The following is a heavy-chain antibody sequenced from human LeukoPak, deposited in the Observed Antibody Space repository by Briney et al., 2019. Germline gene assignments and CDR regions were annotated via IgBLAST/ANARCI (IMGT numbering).Heavy chain of an antibody. CDR1: GFTFDDYA. CDR3: AKNYGAPLDAFDI. V-gene: IGHV3-9*01. Sequence: GGSLRLPCAASGFTFDDYAMHWVRQAPGKGLEWVSGISWNSGSIGYADSVKGRFTISRDNAKNSLYLQMNSLRAEDTALYYCAKNYGAPLDAFDIWGQGTMVTVSS. CDR2: ISWNSGSI. D-gene: IGHD4-17*01. J-gene: IGHJ3*02.